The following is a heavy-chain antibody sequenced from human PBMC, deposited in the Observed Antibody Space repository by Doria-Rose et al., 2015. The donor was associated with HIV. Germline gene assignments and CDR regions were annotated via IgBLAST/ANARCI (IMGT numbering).Heavy chain of an antibody. CDR1: GFTLDDYT. D-gene: IGHD1-26*01. Sequence: SCAASGFTLDDYTMHWVRQAPGKGLEWVSLISWNSATSYYADSVKGRSTISRDTSKNSLYLQMDSLRPEDTALYYCVKDVGLGIVGVNGFDIWGQGTRVTVSS. CDR2: ISWNSATS. V-gene: IGHV3-43D*03. CDR3: VKDVGLGIVGVNGFDI. J-gene: IGHJ3*02.